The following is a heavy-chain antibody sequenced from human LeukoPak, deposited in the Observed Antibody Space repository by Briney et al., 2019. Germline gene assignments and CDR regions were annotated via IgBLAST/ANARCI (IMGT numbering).Heavy chain of an antibody. D-gene: IGHD4-17*01. V-gene: IGHV1-46*01. CDR2: ISPSGGST. Sequence: ASVKVSCKAFGYTFTSNYMHWVRQAPGQGPEWMGVISPSGGSTTYAQKFQGRVTLTRDMSTSTDYLELSSLRSEDTAVYYCARGYGVDWGQGTLVTVSS. CDR3: ARGYGVD. CDR1: GYTFTSNY. J-gene: IGHJ4*02.